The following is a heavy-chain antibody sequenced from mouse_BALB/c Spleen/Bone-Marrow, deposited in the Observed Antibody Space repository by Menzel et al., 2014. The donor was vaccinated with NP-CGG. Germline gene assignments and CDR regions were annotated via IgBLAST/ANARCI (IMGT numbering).Heavy chain of an antibody. Sequence: QVQLKESGAELVTPGASVKLSCKASGYTFTTYWMHWVKQRPGHGREWIGQVDPSDGYTNYSQMFKGKATLTVDKSSSTAYMQLSSLSSEDSAVYYCARGGDNFAWFAYWGQGTLVTVSA. CDR1: GYTFTTYW. V-gene: IGHV1-69*02. CDR3: ARGGDNFAWFAY. CDR2: VDPSDGYT. J-gene: IGHJ3*01. D-gene: IGHD1-3*01.